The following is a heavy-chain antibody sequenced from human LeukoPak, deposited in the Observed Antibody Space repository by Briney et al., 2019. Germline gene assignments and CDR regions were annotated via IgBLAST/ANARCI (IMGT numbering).Heavy chain of an antibody. D-gene: IGHD6-19*01. CDR1: GFTFSSYG. V-gene: IGHV3-33*01. J-gene: IGHJ4*02. CDR3: ASSSGWYLSSDY. Sequence: GGSLRLSCAASGFTFSSYGMHWVRQAPGKGLEWVAVIWYDGSNKYYADSVKGRFTISRDNSKNMLYLQMNSLRAEDTAVYYCASSSGWYLSSDYWGQGTLVTVSS. CDR2: IWYDGSNK.